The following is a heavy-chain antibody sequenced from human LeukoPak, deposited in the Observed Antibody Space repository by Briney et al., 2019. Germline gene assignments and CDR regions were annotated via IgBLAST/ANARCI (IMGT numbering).Heavy chain of an antibody. V-gene: IGHV3-23*01. CDR2: ISSSAGST. D-gene: IGHD5-18*01. CDR3: AKGSGRGYSYGLEY. J-gene: IGHJ4*02. CDR1: GFTFSSYA. Sequence: PGGSLRLSCTASGFTFSSYALSWVRQAPGEGLEWVSVISSSAGSTYYADSVKGRFTISRDNSKNTLYLQMNSLRAEDTAVYYCAKGSGRGYSYGLEYWGQGTLVTVSS.